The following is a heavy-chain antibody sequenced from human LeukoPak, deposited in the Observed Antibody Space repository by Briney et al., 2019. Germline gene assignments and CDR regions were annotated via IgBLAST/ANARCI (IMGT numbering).Heavy chain of an antibody. V-gene: IGHV4-59*01. Sequence: SETLSLTCTVSGGSISNYCWSWIRQPPGKGLEWIGYICYSGTTNYNPPLKSRVTISVDTSKNQFSLKLSSVTAADTAVYYCARCEPGAVGYYGMDVWGQGTTVTVSS. CDR1: GGSISNYC. J-gene: IGHJ6*02. CDR3: ARCEPGAVGYYGMDV. D-gene: IGHD1-1*01. CDR2: ICYSGTT.